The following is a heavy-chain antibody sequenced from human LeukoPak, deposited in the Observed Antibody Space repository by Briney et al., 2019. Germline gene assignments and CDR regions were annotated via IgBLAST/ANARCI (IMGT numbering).Heavy chain of an antibody. D-gene: IGHD6-19*01. CDR2: INWNGGST. CDR3: AREGGPSGWYFYYYYMDV. Sequence: PGGSLRLSCTVSGFTVSSNSMSWVRHAPGKGLEWVSGINWNGGSTGYADSVKGRFTISRDNAKNSLYLQMNSLRAEDTALYYCAREGGPSGWYFYYYYMDVWGKGTTVTVSS. CDR1: GFTVSSNS. J-gene: IGHJ6*03. V-gene: IGHV3-20*04.